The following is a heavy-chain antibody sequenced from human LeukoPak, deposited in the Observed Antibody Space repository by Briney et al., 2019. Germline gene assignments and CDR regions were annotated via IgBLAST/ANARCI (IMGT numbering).Heavy chain of an antibody. D-gene: IGHD6-13*01. V-gene: IGHV3-7*01. CDR3: AKDPRRYSRTGGYFDY. Sequence: GGSLRLSCAASEFTFSSYWMCWVRQAPGKGLEWVADIKQDGSEKYYVDSVKGRFTISRQNAKKSVFLQMNSLRAEDTAVYYCAKDPRRYSRTGGYFDYWGQGTLVTVSS. CDR1: EFTFSSYW. CDR2: IKQDGSEK. J-gene: IGHJ4*02.